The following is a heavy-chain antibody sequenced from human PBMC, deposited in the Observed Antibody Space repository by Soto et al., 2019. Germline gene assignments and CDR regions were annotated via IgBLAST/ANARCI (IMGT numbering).Heavy chain of an antibody. CDR2: IYYSGST. CDR3: ARDPLGITFGYFKY. D-gene: IGHD3-16*01. Sequence: SETLSLTCTVSGGSISSGGYYWSWIRQHPGKGLEWIGNIYYSGSTYYNPSLKSRVTISVDTSKNQFSLKLSSVTAADTAVYYCARDPLGITFGYFKYWGQGTLVTVSS. J-gene: IGHJ4*02. V-gene: IGHV4-31*03. CDR1: GGSISSGGYY.